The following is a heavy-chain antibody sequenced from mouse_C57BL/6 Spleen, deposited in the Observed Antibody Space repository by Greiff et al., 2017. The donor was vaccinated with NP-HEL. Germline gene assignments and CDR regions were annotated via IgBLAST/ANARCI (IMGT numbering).Heavy chain of an antibody. CDR2: IDPSDSYT. CDR3: ARRRGVNDY. D-gene: IGHD2-2*01. V-gene: IGHV1-50*01. Sequence: QVQLQQPGAELVKPGASVKLSCKASGYTFTSYWMQWVKQRPGQGLEWIGEIDPSDSYTNYNQKFKGKATLTVDTSSSTAYMQLSSLTSEDSAVYYCARRRGVNDYWGQGTTLTVSS. J-gene: IGHJ2*01. CDR1: GYTFTSYW.